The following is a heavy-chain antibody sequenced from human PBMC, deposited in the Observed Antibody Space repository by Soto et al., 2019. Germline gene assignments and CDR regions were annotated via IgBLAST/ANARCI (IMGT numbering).Heavy chain of an antibody. CDR3: ARAGYYYDSSGYYAVHYYYYGMDV. V-gene: IGHV1-69*01. CDR2: IIPIFGTA. CDR1: GGTFSSYA. D-gene: IGHD3-22*01. Sequence: QVQLVQSGAEVKKPGSSVKVSCKASGGTFSSYAISWVRQAPGQGLEWMGGIIPIFGTANYAQKFQGRVTITADESTSTAYMELRSLRSEDTAVYYCARAGYYYDSSGYYAVHYYYYGMDVWGQGTTVTVSS. J-gene: IGHJ6*02.